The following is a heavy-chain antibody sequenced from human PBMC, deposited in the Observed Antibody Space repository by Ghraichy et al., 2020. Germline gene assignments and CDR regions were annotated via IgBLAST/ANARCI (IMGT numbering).Heavy chain of an antibody. CDR1: GGSFSGYY. CDR2: INHSGST. J-gene: IGHJ4*02. D-gene: IGHD3-10*02. Sequence: SQTLSLTCAVYGGSFSGYYWSWIRQPPGKGLEWIGEINHSGSTNYNPSFKTRVTISAVTSKNQFSLKLTSVTAADTAVYFCATGPMSSRLGGTYYFASWGQGTLVPVSS. V-gene: IGHV4-34*01. CDR3: ATGPMSSRLGGTYYFAS.